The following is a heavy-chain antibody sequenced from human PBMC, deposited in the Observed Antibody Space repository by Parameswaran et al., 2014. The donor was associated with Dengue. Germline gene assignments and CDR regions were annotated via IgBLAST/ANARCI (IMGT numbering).Heavy chain of an antibody. J-gene: IGHJ4*02. V-gene: IGHV3-21*01. CDR2: ISSSSSYI. Sequence: PGKGLEWVSSISSSSSYIYYADSVKGRFTISRDNAKNSLYLQMNSLRAEDTAVYYCARERAGSDYWGQGTLVTVSS. CDR3: ARERAGSDY.